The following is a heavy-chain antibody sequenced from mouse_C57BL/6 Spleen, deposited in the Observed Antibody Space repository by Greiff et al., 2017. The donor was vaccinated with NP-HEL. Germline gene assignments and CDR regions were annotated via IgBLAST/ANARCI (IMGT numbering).Heavy chain of an antibody. D-gene: IGHD2-14*01. J-gene: IGHJ4*01. CDR1: GYTFTDHT. V-gene: IGHV1-78*01. CDR3: ARGEGYPIFYAMDY. CDR2: IYPRDGST. Sequence: VKLMESDAELVKPGASVKISCKVSGYTFTDHTIHWMKQRPEQGLEWIGYIYPRDGSTKYNEKFKGKATLTADKSSSTAYMQLNSLTSEDSAVYFCARGEGYPIFYAMDYWGQGTSVTVSS.